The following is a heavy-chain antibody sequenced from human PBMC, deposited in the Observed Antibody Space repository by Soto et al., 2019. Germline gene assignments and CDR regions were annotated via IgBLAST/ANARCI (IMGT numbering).Heavy chain of an antibody. CDR1: GYSFTSYW. J-gene: IGHJ6*03. Sequence: GESLKISCKGSGYSFTSYWIGWVRQMPGKGLEWMGIIYPGDSDTRYSPSFQGQVTISADKSISTAYLQWSSLKASDTAMYYCARQTIAAAGSYYYYYMDVWGKGTTVTVSS. D-gene: IGHD6-13*01. CDR2: IYPGDSDT. V-gene: IGHV5-51*01. CDR3: ARQTIAAAGSYYYYYMDV.